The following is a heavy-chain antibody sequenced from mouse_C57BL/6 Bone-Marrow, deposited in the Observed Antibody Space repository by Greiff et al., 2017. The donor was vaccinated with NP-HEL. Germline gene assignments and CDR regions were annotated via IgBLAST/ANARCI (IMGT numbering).Heavy chain of an antibody. J-gene: IGHJ2*01. CDR1: GFTFSDYY. V-gene: IGHV5-16*01. D-gene: IGHD2-5*01. CDR3: AREAYYSNYLDY. CDR2: INYDGSST. Sequence: EVQLVESEGGLVQPGSSMKLSCTASGFTFSDYYMAWVRQVPEKGLEWVANINYDGSSTYYLDSLKSRFIISRDNAKNILYLQMSSLKSEDTATYYCAREAYYSNYLDYWGQGTTLTVSS.